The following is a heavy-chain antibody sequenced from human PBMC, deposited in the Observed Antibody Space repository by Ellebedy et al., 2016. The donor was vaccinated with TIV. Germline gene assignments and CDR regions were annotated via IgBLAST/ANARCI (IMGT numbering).Heavy chain of an antibody. CDR1: GFTFSSFG. CDR3: AKVRSWTQFDY. CDR2: ISYDESHQ. D-gene: IGHD6-13*01. V-gene: IGHV3-30*18. Sequence: GESLKISXAASGFTFSSFGMYWLRPAPGKGLEWVAVISYDESHQYYADSVKGRFTISRDNSKNTLYLQMNTLRAEDTAVYYCAKVRSWTQFDYWGQGTLVTVSS. J-gene: IGHJ4*02.